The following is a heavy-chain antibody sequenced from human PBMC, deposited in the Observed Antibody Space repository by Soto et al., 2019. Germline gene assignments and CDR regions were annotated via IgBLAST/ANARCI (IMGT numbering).Heavy chain of an antibody. V-gene: IGHV3-48*01. D-gene: IGHD6-19*01. J-gene: IGHJ3*02. Sequence: GSLRLSCAASGFTFSSYSMNWVRQAPGKGLEWVSYISSSSSTIYYADSVKGRFTISRDNAKNTLYLQMNSLRAEDTAVYYCARSVWVAVAGTGDAFDIWGQGTMVTVSS. CDR2: ISSSSSTI. CDR3: ARSVWVAVAGTGDAFDI. CDR1: GFTFSSYS.